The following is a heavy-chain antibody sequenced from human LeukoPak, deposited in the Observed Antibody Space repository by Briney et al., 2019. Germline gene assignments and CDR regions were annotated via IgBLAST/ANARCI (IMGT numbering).Heavy chain of an antibody. V-gene: IGHV3-74*01. Sequence: QPGGSLRLSCAASGFTLSSSWMHWVRQAPGKGLVWVSRINSDGSSINYADFVKGRFTISRDNAKNTLYLQMNSLRAEDTAVYYCARMTAYRPFDCWGQGTLVTVSS. D-gene: IGHD4-11*01. J-gene: IGHJ4*02. CDR2: INSDGSSI. CDR3: ARMTAYRPFDC. CDR1: GFTLSSSW.